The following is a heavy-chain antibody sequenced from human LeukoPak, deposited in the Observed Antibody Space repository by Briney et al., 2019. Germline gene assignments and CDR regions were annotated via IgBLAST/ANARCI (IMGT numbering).Heavy chain of an antibody. Sequence: GGSLRLSCAASKFTFSNYAMTWVRQAPGKGPEWVSSITGAGKTYYPDSVKGRFTVSRDNFQNTLYLQMNAVRAEDTAIYYCAKGKSSGSVDWFDPCGQGTLVTVSS. CDR2: ITGAGKT. J-gene: IGHJ5*02. V-gene: IGHV3-23*01. CDR1: KFTFSNYA. CDR3: AKGKSSGSVDWFDP. D-gene: IGHD3-10*01.